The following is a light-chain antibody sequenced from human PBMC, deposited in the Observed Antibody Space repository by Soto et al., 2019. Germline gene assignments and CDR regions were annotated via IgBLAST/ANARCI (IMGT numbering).Light chain of an antibody. V-gene: IGKV3-11*01. J-gene: IGKJ3*01. CDR3: QPRSNWPVP. CDR1: QSVSSY. Sequence: IVGTLSPATLSLYPGERATLSCRASQSVSSYLAWYQQKPGQAPRLLIYDASNRATGIPARFSGSGSGTDFTLTISSLEPEDFAVYYCQPRSNWPVPCGPGT. CDR2: DAS.